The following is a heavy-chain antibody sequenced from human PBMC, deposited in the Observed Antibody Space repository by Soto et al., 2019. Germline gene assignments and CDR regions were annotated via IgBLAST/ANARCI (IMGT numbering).Heavy chain of an antibody. Sequence: SETLSLTCTVSGGSISSYSWSWIRQPAGKGLEWIGRIYTSGNTNYNSSLRGRVTMSLDTSMNQLSLNLSSVTAADTAVYYCERARAFHDYYGMDVWGQGTTVTVSS. D-gene: IGHD3-16*01. CDR1: GGSISSYS. CDR3: ERARAFHDYYGMDV. V-gene: IGHV4-4*07. J-gene: IGHJ6*02. CDR2: IYTSGNT.